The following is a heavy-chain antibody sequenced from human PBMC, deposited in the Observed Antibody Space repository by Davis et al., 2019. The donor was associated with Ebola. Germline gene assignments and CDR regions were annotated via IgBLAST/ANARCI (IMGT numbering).Heavy chain of an antibody. J-gene: IGHJ4*02. CDR1: GFTFGSYG. D-gene: IGHD6-19*01. CDR2: ISYDGSNI. CDR3: AKDYSAYSSGWYTY. Sequence: GGSLRLSCAVSGFTFGSYGMHWVRQAPGKGLEWVAVISYDGSNIYYADSVKGRFTISRDNSKNTLYLQMNSLRDEDTAVYYCAKDYSAYSSGWYTYWGQGTLVTVSS. V-gene: IGHV3-30*18.